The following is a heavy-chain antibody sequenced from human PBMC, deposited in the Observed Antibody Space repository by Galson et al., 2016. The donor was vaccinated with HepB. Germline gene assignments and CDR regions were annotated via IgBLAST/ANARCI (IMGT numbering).Heavy chain of an antibody. J-gene: IGHJ5*02. CDR3: ARDRFPRVTRGRNWFDP. CDR1: GFTFSSYG. Sequence: SLRLSCAASGFTFSSYGMHWVRQAPGKGLEWVAILWYDGTHKYYADSVKGRFTVSRDNSTNTLYLQMNSLRAEDTAVYYCARDRFPRVTRGRNWFDPWGQGTLVTVSS. CDR2: LWYDGTHK. D-gene: IGHD2-21*02. V-gene: IGHV3-33*01.